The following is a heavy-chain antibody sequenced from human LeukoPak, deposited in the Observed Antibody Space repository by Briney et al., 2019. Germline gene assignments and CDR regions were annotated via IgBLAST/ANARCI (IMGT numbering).Heavy chain of an antibody. D-gene: IGHD5-12*01. V-gene: IGHV4-30-4*01. J-gene: IGHJ4*02. Sequence: PSETLSLTCTVSGDSISSGDYYWSWIRRPPGKGPEWIGYIYNSGSTYYNPSLRSRVSISINRSKNQFSLKLTSVTAADTAVYYCAIDTYSGYDTGLGLGYWGQGTLVTVSS. CDR3: AIDTYSGYDTGLGLGY. CDR1: GDSISSGDYY. CDR2: IYNSGST.